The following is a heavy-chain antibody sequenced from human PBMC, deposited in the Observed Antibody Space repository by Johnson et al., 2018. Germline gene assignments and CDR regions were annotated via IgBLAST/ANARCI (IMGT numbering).Heavy chain of an antibody. Sequence: EVQLVETGGGLVKXGGSLRLXCAASGFTFSNAWMSWVRQAPGKGLEWVGRIKSKTDGGTTDYAAPVQGRFTISRDDSKNTLYLQMNSLKTEDTAVYYCTTRFAPDYYYYGMDVWGQGTTVTVSS. J-gene: IGHJ6*02. CDR2: IKSKTDGGTT. D-gene: IGHD3-16*01. V-gene: IGHV3-15*01. CDR1: GFTFSNAW. CDR3: TTRFAPDYYYYGMDV.